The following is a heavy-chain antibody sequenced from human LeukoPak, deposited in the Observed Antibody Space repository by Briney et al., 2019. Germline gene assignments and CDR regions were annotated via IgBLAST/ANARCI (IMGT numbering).Heavy chain of an antibody. Sequence: SETLSLTCAVYGGSFSGYYWSWIRQPPGKGLEWIGEINHSGSTNYNPSLKSRVTISVDTSKNQFPLKLSSVTAADTAVYYCARVDIVVVPAAISSNYFDYWGQGTLVTVSS. CDR3: ARVDIVVVPAAISSNYFDY. D-gene: IGHD2-2*02. J-gene: IGHJ4*02. CDR1: GGSFSGYY. V-gene: IGHV4-34*01. CDR2: INHSGST.